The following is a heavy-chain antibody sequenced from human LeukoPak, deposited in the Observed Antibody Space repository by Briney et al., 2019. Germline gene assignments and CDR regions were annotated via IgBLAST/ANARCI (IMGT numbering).Heavy chain of an antibody. V-gene: IGHV1-46*01. D-gene: IGHD1-26*01. CDR3: AREFGSGSYYAETLFDY. CDR1: GYTFTSYY. Sequence: EASVKVSCTASGYTFTSYYMHWVRQAPGQGLEWMGIINPSGGSTSYAQKFQGRVTMTRDTSTSTVYMELSSLRSEDTAVYYCAREFGSGSYYAETLFDYWGREPWSPSPQ. CDR2: INPSGGST. J-gene: IGHJ4*02.